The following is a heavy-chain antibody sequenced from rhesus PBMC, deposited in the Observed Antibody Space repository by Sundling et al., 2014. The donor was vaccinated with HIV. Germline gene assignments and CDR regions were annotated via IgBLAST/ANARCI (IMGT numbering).Heavy chain of an antibody. V-gene: IGHV4-160*01. CDR3: AREKKRVEYFDL. CDR2: ISGSNGNT. D-gene: IGHD6-25*01. Sequence: QVQLQESGPGLVKPSETLSLTCTVSRGSITTHYWGWIRQPPGKGLEWIGRISGSNGNTDYSPSLRGRVTLSRDTSKNQFSLRLTSVTAADTAVYYCAREKKRVEYFDLWGQGALVTVSS. CDR1: RGSITTHY. J-gene: IGHJ1*01.